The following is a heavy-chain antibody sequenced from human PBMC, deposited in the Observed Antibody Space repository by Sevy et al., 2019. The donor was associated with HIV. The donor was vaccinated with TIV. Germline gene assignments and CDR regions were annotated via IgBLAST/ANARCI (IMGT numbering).Heavy chain of an antibody. J-gene: IGHJ4*02. CDR3: AKAIIAVAGRGVDY. CDR2: ISGSGGST. Sequence: GESLKISCAASGFTFSSYAMSWVRQAPGKGLEWVSTISGSGGSTYYADSVKGRFTISRDNSKNTLYLQMNSLRAEDTAVYYCAKAIIAVAGRGVDYWGQGTLVTVSS. D-gene: IGHD6-19*01. V-gene: IGHV3-23*01. CDR1: GFTFSSYA.